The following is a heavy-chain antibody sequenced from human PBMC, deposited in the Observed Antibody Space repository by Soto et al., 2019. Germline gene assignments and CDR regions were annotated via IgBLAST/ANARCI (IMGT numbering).Heavy chain of an antibody. V-gene: IGHV3-7*03. J-gene: IGHJ4*02. CDR3: VRGGHGSGSYLGSY. Sequence: EVQLVESGGGLAQPGGTLRLSCVASGFTFTTYWMSWVRQAPGKGLEWVANIRQDGGAQYYVDSVKGRFTISRDNAKNSVYLQMDSLRAEDTAVYYCVRGGHGSGSYLGSYWGQGILVTVSS. D-gene: IGHD3-10*01. CDR1: GFTFTTYW. CDR2: IRQDGGAQ.